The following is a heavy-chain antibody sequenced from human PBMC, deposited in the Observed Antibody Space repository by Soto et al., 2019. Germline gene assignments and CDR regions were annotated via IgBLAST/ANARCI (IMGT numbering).Heavy chain of an antibody. CDR1: GYTLTELS. D-gene: IGHD2-8*01. Sequence: ASVKVSCKVSGYTLTELSMHWVRQAPGKGLEWMGGFDPEDGETIYAQKFQGRVTMTEETSTDTAYMELSSLRSEDTAVYYCATDRGCTNGVCYYFDYWGQGTLVTVSS. V-gene: IGHV1-24*01. CDR3: ATDRGCTNGVCYYFDY. CDR2: FDPEDGET. J-gene: IGHJ4*02.